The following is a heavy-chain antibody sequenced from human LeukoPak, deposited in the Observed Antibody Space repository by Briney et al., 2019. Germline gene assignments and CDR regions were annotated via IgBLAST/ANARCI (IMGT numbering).Heavy chain of an antibody. V-gene: IGHV4-38-2*01. J-gene: IGHJ4*02. CDR1: GYSISSGYY. Sequence: SETLSLTCAVSGYSISSGYYWGWIRQPPGKGLEWIGSIYHSGSTYYNPSLESRVTISVDTSKNQFSLKLSSVTAADTAVYYCARLGDIVVVPAVYFDYWGQGTLVTVSS. CDR2: IYHSGST. CDR3: ARLGDIVVVPAVYFDY. D-gene: IGHD2-2*01.